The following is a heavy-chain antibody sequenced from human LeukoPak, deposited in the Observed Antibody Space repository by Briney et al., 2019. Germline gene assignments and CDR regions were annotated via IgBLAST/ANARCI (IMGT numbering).Heavy chain of an antibody. CDR1: GYTFTGYY. Sequence: ASVKVSCKASGYTFTGYYMHWVRQAPGQGLEWMGWINPNSGGTNYAQKFQGRVIMTRDTSISTAYMELRSLRSDDTAVYYCARDQFELRGIRQLLSGGSLDYWGQGTLVTVSS. V-gene: IGHV1-2*02. CDR3: ARDQFELRGIRQLLSGGSLDY. J-gene: IGHJ4*02. CDR2: INPNSGGT. D-gene: IGHD2-2*01.